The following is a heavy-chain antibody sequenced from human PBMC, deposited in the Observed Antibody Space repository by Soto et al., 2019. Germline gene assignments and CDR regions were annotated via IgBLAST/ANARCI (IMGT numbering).Heavy chain of an antibody. CDR1: GGSFSGYY. J-gene: IGHJ4*02. V-gene: IGHV4-34*01. D-gene: IGHD2-15*01. Sequence: QVQLQQWGAGLLKPSETLSLTCAVYGGSFSGYYWSWIRQPPGKGLEWIGEINHSESTNYNPSLMSRVTISVDTSKNQFSLKLSSVTAADTAVYYCAREGDWHSPVVVAATREPFFDYWGQGTLVTVST. CDR3: AREGDWHSPVVVAATREPFFDY. CDR2: INHSEST.